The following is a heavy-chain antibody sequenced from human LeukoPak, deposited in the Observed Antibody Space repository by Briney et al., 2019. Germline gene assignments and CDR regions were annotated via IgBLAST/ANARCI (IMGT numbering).Heavy chain of an antibody. CDR3: ARGPREYSDWLEYTY. Sequence: GASVKVSCKASGYTFTSYDINWVRQATGQGLEWMGWMNPNSGNTGYAQKFQGRVTITRNTSISTAYMELSSLRSEDTAVYYCARGPREYSDWLEYTYWGQGTLVTVSS. J-gene: IGHJ4*02. CDR2: MNPNSGNT. CDR1: GYTFTSYD. D-gene: IGHD3-9*01. V-gene: IGHV1-8*03.